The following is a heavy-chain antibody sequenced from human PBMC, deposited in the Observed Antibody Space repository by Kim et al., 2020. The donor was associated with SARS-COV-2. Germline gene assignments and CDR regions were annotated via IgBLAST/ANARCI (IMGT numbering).Heavy chain of an antibody. CDR3: ARSRRCDSDHYSSAEYFQH. CDR2: ISSSGTTM. Sequence: GGSLRLSCAASGFIFSDYYMSWIRQAPGKGLEWISYISSSGTTMYYADSVKGRFTITRDNAKNSLYLQMNSLTAEDTAIYYCARSRRCDSDHYSSAEYFQHWGQGTLIDV. V-gene: IGHV3-11*01. D-gene: IGHD3-22*01. CDR1: GFIFSDYY. J-gene: IGHJ1*01.